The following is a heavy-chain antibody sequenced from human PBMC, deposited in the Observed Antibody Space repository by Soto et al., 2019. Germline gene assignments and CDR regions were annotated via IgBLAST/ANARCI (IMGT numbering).Heavy chain of an antibody. D-gene: IGHD2-21*01. CDR2: INTDGSET. V-gene: IGHV3-74*01. J-gene: IGHJ4*02. Sequence: VQLVESGGGVVQPGRSLRLSCAASGFTFSSYGMHWVRQAPGKGLEWVSRINTDGSETNYADSVKGRFTVSRDNAKNMQYLQMNSLRVEDTAVYYCARDGEGYWGRGTLVTVSS. CDR1: GFTFSSYG. CDR3: ARDGEGY.